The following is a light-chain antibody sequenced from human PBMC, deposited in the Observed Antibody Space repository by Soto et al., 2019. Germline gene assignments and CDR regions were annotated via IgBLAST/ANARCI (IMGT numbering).Light chain of an antibody. CDR2: GAS. J-gene: IGKJ2*01. V-gene: IGKV3-15*01. Sequence: EIVMTQSPATLSVSPGERATLSCRASQSVSSNLAWYQQKPGQAPRLLIYGASTRATGLPARFSGSGSGTEFTLTISSLQSEDFAVYYCQQYNSWPPYTFCQGTKLEIK. CDR1: QSVSSN. CDR3: QQYNSWPPYT.